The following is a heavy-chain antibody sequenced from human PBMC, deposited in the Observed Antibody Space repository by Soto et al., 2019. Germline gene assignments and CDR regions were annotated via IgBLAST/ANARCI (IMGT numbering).Heavy chain of an antibody. Sequence: QGQLVQSGSEVKKPGSSVKVSCKASGGTFSSYTISWVRQAPGQGLEWMGRIIPILGIANYAQKFQGRVMITADKSTSTAYMELSSLISEDTAVYDCASRYDSSDYWGQGTLVTVSS. CDR3: ASRYDSSDY. D-gene: IGHD3-22*01. CDR2: IIPILGIA. V-gene: IGHV1-69*02. CDR1: GGTFSSYT. J-gene: IGHJ4*02.